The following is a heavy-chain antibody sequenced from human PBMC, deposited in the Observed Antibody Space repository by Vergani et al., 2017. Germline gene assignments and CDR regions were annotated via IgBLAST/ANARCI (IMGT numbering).Heavy chain of an antibody. CDR3: LTLVRGVKPSDYYYYGMDV. Sequence: QVQLVEWGGGVVQPGGSLRLSCTASGFIFSSHGMHWVRQAPGKGLEWVAFIRYDGSRRDYGESVKGRFTISRDNSKNTLYLQMNSLRAEDTAVYYCLTLVRGVKPSDYYYYGMDVWGQGTTVTVSS. D-gene: IGHD3-10*01. J-gene: IGHJ6*02. V-gene: IGHV3-30*02. CDR2: IRYDGSRR. CDR1: GFIFSSHG.